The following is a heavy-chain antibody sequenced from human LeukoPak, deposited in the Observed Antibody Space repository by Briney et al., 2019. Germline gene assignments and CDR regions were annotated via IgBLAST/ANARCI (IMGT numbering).Heavy chain of an antibody. Sequence: PGGSLRLSCAASGFTVSSNYMNWVRQAPGKGLEWVSVIYSGGSTHYADSVRGRFTISRDNSKNTLYLQMNSLRAEDTAVYYCARDSRRGCDSSGYNFDYWGQGTLVTVSS. CDR2: IYSGGST. D-gene: IGHD3-22*01. J-gene: IGHJ4*02. CDR1: GFTVSSNY. CDR3: ARDSRRGCDSSGYNFDY. V-gene: IGHV3-66*01.